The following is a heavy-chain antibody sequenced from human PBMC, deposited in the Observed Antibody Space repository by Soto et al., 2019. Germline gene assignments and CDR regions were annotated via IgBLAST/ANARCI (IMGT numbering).Heavy chain of an antibody. V-gene: IGHV3-15*01. CDR2: IKSKTDGGTT. D-gene: IGHD3-9*01. Sequence: GGSLRLSCAASGFTFINAWMSWVRQAPGKGLEWVGRIKSKTDGGTTDYAAPVKGRFTISRDDSKSIAYLQMNSLKTEVTAVYYCTRDLVIIEYDYYYYGMDVWGQGTTVTVSS. CDR1: GFTFINAW. CDR3: TRDLVIIEYDYYYYGMDV. J-gene: IGHJ6*02.